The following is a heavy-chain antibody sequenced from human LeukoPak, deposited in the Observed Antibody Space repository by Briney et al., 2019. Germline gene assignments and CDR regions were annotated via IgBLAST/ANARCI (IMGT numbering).Heavy chain of an antibody. D-gene: IGHD3-3*01. CDR2: ISGSGGST. V-gene: IGHV3-23*01. CDR3: AKGNYDFWSGEAYYFDY. J-gene: IGHJ4*02. CDR1: GFTFSSYA. Sequence: PGGSLRLSCAASGFTFSSYAMSWVRQAPGPGLECVSAISGSGGSTYYADSVKGRFTISRDNSKNTLYLQMNSLRAEDTAVYYCAKGNYDFWSGEAYYFDYWGQGTLVTVSS.